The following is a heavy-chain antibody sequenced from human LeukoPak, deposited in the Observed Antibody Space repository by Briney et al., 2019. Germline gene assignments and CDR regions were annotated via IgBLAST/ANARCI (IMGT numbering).Heavy chain of an antibody. V-gene: IGHV3-30*03. CDR3: ARVDDLDAFDI. Sequence: GGSLRLSCAASGFTFSSYGMHWVRQAPGKGLEWVAVISYDGSNKYYADSVKGRFTISRDNSKNTLYLQMNSLRAEDTAVYYCARVDDLDAFDIWGQGTMVTVSS. CDR1: GFTFSSYG. CDR2: ISYDGSNK. D-gene: IGHD2-2*03. J-gene: IGHJ3*02.